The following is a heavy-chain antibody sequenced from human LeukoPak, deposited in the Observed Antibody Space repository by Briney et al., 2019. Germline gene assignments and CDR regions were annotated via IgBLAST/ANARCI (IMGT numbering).Heavy chain of an antibody. Sequence: SETLSLTCNISAGSIRNYYWTWFRQPPGKGLEWIGYVYYSGGTNYNPSLKSRVTVSMDTSKNQFSLKLSSVAAADTAIYYCARETLEGKFDPWGQGILVTVSS. CDR1: AGSIRNYY. CDR2: VYYSGGT. CDR3: ARETLEGKFDP. V-gene: IGHV4-59*01. D-gene: IGHD1-1*01. J-gene: IGHJ5*02.